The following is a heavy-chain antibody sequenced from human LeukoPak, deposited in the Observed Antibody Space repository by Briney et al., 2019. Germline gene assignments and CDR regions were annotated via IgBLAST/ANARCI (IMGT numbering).Heavy chain of an antibody. CDR3: ASTERDILPDV. CDR2: INHSGST. V-gene: IGHV4-34*01. CDR1: GGSISSGGYY. J-gene: IGHJ6*02. D-gene: IGHD3-9*01. Sequence: PSETLSLTCAVSGGSISSGGYYWSWIRQPPGKGLEWIGEINHSGSTNYNPSLKSRVTISVDTSKNQFSLKLSSVTAADTAVYYCASTERDILPDVWGQGTTVTVSS.